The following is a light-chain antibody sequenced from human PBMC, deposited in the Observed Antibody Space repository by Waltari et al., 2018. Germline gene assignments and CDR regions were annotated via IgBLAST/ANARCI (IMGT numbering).Light chain of an antibody. CDR2: DVS. J-gene: IGLJ3*02. CDR1: SSEVGGENH. V-gene: IGLV2-14*01. Sequence: SALTQPASVPGYPGQSITLPSTRTSSEVGGENHVPWYKPHPGKSPKLMISDVSKRPSGVTNRCTGPNSDNTATLTISGLQAEDEAEYNCSAYTSSGTWVFCRGTKLTVL. CDR3: SAYTSSGTWV.